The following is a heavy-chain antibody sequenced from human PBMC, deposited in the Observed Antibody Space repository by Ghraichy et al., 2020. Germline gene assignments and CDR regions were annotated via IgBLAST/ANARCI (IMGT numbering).Heavy chain of an antibody. D-gene: IGHD6-19*01. CDR3: AKVWQWLAQCNCGY. CDR2: ISGSGGST. Sequence: GESLNISCAASGFTFSSYAMSWVRQAPGKGLEWVSAISGSGGSTYYADSVKGRFTISRDNSKNTLYLQMNSLRAEDTAVYYCAKVWQWLAQCNCGYWGQGTLVTVSS. J-gene: IGHJ4*02. CDR1: GFTFSSYA. V-gene: IGHV3-23*01.